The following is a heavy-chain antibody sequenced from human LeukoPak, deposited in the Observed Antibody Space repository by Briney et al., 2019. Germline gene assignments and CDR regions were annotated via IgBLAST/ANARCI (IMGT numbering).Heavy chain of an antibody. CDR1: GGSFSGYY. D-gene: IGHD2-15*01. Sequence: PSETLSLTCAIYGGSFSGYYWSWIRQPPGKGLEWIGEINNSGSTNYNPSLKSRVTISVDTSQNQFSLKLSTVTAADTAVYYCASHCSGGSCYSGYYYYFGMDVWGQGTT. CDR3: ASHCSGGSCYSGYYYYFGMDV. J-gene: IGHJ6*02. V-gene: IGHV4-34*01. CDR2: INNSGST.